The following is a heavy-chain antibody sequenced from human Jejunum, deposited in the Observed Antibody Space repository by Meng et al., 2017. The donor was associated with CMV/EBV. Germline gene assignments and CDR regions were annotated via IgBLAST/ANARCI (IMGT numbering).Heavy chain of an antibody. CDR3: ARVRGSYPGDYYYGLDV. J-gene: IGHJ6*02. V-gene: IGHV1-46*01. D-gene: IGHD3-16*02. Sequence: TLTSSDIHWVRQAPGQGPEWMGVIHPSGSSKTYSQKFEDRASMSSDKSTSTVYMELSSLRSEDTAVYYCARVRGSYPGDYYYGLDVWGQGTTVTVSS. CDR2: IHPSGSSK. CDR1: TLTSSD.